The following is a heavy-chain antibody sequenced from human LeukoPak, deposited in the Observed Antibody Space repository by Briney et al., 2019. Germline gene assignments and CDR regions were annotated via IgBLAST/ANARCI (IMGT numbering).Heavy chain of an antibody. V-gene: IGHV4-30-4*01. Sequence: PSETLSLTCTVSGGSISSGDYYWSWLRPPPGQGLEWIGYIYYSGSTYYNPSLKSRVTISVDTSKNQFSLKLSSVTAADTAVYYCARDSFSELGIFYYYYGMDVWGKGTTVTVSS. CDR2: IYYSGST. CDR3: ARDSFSELGIFYYYYGMDV. J-gene: IGHJ6*04. D-gene: IGHD7-27*01. CDR1: GGSISSGDYY.